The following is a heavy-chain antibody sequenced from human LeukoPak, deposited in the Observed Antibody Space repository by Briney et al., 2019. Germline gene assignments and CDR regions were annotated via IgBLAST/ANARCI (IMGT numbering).Heavy chain of an antibody. D-gene: IGHD2-15*01. CDR3: AKVRVGTAHFDY. J-gene: IGHJ4*02. CDR1: GCTFSNYG. Sequence: GRSLRLSCAASGCTFSNYGMHWVRQAPGKGLEWVVVISHDGSNNNYADSVKGRFTISRDNSKNTLYLQMNSLRPEDTAVYYCAKVRVGTAHFDYWGQGTLVTVSS. V-gene: IGHV3-30*18. CDR2: ISHDGSNN.